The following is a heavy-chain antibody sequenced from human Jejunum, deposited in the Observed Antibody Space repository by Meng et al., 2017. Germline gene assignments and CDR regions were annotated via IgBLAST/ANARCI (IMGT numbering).Heavy chain of an antibody. CDR2: IYNGGNT. J-gene: IGHJ4*02. V-gene: IGHV4-4*02. Sequence: QVQLRESGPGLVKPSGTLFLTCAVSGGYINKENWWSWVRQSPERGLEWIGEIYNGGNTHYNPSLNRRVTMSVDESTNQMSLKLTSVTAADTAVYYCVRGEFAMLARFDFWGQGILVTVSS. D-gene: IGHD2-2*01. CDR3: VRGEFAMLARFDF. CDR1: GGYINKENW.